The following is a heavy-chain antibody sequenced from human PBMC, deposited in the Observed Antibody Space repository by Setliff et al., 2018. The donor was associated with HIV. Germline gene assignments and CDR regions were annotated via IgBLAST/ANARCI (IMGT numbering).Heavy chain of an antibody. CDR3: TKDQGYCASPTCYGGADY. J-gene: IGHJ4*02. V-gene: IGHV3-30*04. CDR1: GFTFNTFA. Sequence: GESLKISCAASGFTFNTFAMQWVRQAPGKGLEWVALISYDGTDKYYAHSVKGRFTISRDNSRSTLQLQMNSLRPEDTAVYYCTKDQGYCASPTCYGGADYWGQGMRVTVSS. D-gene: IGHD2-2*01. CDR2: ISYDGTDK.